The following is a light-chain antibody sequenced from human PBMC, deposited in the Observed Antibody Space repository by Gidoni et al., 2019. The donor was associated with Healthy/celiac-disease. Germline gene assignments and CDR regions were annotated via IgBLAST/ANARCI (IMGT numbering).Light chain of an antibody. V-gene: IGKV3-15*01. CDR3: QQYNNWPYT. CDR1: QSVSSN. J-gene: IGKJ2*01. Sequence: EIVMTQSPATLSVTLGERATLSCRASQSVSSNLARYPQKPGQTPRLLIYGASTRATGIPARFRGSGSGTGFTLTISSLKSEDFAVYFCQQYNNWPYTFXQXTKLKIK. CDR2: GAS.